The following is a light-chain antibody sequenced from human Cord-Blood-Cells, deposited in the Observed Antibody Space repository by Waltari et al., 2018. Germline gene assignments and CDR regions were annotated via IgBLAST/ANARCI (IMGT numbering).Light chain of an antibody. Sequence: QSALTQPASVSGSPGQSLTLSYTGTNSDVRGYNYVSWYQQHPGKAPKLMIYEVSNRPSGVSNRFSGSKSGNTASLTISGLQAEDEADYYCSSYTSSSTLVFGTGTKVTVL. CDR1: NSDVRGYNY. J-gene: IGLJ1*01. V-gene: IGLV2-14*01. CDR3: SSYTSSSTLV. CDR2: EVS.